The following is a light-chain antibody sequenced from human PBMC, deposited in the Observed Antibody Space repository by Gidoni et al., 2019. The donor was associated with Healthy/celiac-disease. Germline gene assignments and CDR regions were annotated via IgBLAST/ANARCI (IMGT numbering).Light chain of an antibody. CDR2: GAS. CDR3: QQYNNWPPST. J-gene: IGKJ2*01. CDR1: QSVSSN. Sequence: EIVMTQSQATLSVSPGESATLSCRASQSVSSNLAWYQQKPGQAPRLLIYGASTRATGIPARFSGSGSGTEFTLTISSLQSEDFAVYYCQQYNNWPPSTFGQGTKLEIK. V-gene: IGKV3-15*01.